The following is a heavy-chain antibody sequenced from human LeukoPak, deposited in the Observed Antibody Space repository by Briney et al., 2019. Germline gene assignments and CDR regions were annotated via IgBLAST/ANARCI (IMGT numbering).Heavy chain of an antibody. D-gene: IGHD1-7*01. CDR2: IYHTGST. Sequence: SETLSLTCTVSGGSFSNHYWSWIRQPPGKGLEWIGYIYHTGSTNYNPSLKSRVTISVDTSKNQFSQKLSSVTAADTAVYYCARGNYVDWFDPWGQGTQVTVSS. V-gene: IGHV4-59*11. CDR1: GGSFSNHY. CDR3: ARGNYVDWFDP. J-gene: IGHJ5*02.